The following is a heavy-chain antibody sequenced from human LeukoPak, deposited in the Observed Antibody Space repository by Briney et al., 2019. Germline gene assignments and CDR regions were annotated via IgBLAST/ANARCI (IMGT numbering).Heavy chain of an antibody. CDR2: IYYSGST. CDR3: ARHGTSGTNLNWFDP. Sequence: SETLSLTCTVSGGSISSFYWSWIRQPPGKGLEWIGYIYYSGSTNYNPSLRSRVTISVDTSKNQFSLKLSSVTAADTAVYYCARHGTSGTNLNWFDPWGQGTLVTVSS. V-gene: IGHV4-59*01. D-gene: IGHD1-1*01. CDR1: GGSISSFY. J-gene: IGHJ5*02.